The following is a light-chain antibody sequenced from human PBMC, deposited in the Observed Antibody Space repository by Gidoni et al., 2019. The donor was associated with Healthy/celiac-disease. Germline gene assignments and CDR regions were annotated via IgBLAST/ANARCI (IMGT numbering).Light chain of an antibody. Sequence: DIQMTQSPSSLSASVGDRVTITCRASQSISSYLNWYQKKPGKAPKLLIYAASSLKSGVPPRFSGSGSGTDFTLTISSLQPEDFATYYCQQSYSTPLTFGGGTKVEIK. V-gene: IGKV1-39*01. J-gene: IGKJ4*01. CDR2: AAS. CDR3: QQSYSTPLT. CDR1: QSISSY.